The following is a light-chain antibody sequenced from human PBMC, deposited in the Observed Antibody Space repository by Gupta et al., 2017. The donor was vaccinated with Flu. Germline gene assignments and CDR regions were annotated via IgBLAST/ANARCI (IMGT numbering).Light chain of an antibody. CDR2: TSS. Sequence: DIQVTKSPSSMSASIGDTVTIICRTSQNIGNYLNWYQQKPGRAPRLLIDTSSTLQDGVPSRFNGSGYGTSFALTISSLQPDDFAPYYCQERDSPRPLWTFGQGTQVDI. J-gene: IGKJ1*01. V-gene: IGKV1-39*01. CDR3: QERDSPRPLWT. CDR1: QNIGNY.